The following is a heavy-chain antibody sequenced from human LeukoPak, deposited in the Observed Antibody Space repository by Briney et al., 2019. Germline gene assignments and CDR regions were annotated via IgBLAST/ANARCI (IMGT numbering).Heavy chain of an antibody. J-gene: IGHJ4*02. Sequence: ASVKVSCKASGYTFTGYYMHWVRQAPGQGLEWMGWINPNSGGTNYAQKFQGRVTMTRDTSISTAYMELSRLRSDDTAVYYCARGSVILRACSGGSCYSPLFDYWGQGTLVTVSS. CDR2: INPNSGGT. CDR3: ARGSVILRACSGGSCYSPLFDY. CDR1: GYTFTGYY. V-gene: IGHV1-2*02. D-gene: IGHD2-15*01.